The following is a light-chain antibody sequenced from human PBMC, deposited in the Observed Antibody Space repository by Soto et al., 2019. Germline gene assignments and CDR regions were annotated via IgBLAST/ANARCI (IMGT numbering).Light chain of an antibody. CDR3: QKYNSAPLT. Sequence: DIQMTQSPSSLSASVGDRVTITCRASQGIINYLAWYQQKPGKVPKLLIYAASTLQSGVPSRFSGSGSGTDLTLTISSLQPEDVATYDCQKYNSAPLTFCGWTKVEIK. V-gene: IGKV1-27*01. J-gene: IGKJ4*01. CDR2: AAS. CDR1: QGIINY.